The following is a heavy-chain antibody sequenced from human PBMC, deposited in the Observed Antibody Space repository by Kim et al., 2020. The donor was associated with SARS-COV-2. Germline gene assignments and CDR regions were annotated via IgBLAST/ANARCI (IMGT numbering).Heavy chain of an antibody. CDR3: ARTQVGATTLVAAFDI. V-gene: IGHV1-3*01. J-gene: IGHJ3*02. Sequence: KFQGRVTIPRDTSARTAYMELSSLRSEDTAVYYCARTQVGATTLVAAFDIWGQGTMVTVSS. D-gene: IGHD1-26*01.